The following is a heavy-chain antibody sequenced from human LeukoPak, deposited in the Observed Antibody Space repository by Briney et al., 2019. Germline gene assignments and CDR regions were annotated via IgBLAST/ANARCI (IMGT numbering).Heavy chain of an antibody. CDR3: ARRYCANGVCYRSGFDI. CDR1: GGSISSYY. V-gene: IGHV4-59*08. Sequence: SETLSLTCTVSGGSISSYYWSWIRQPPGKGLEWIGYIYYSGITNYNPSLKSRVTISVDTSNKRFYLKLSSVTAADTAVYYCARRYCANGVCYRSGFDIWGQGTMVTVSS. CDR2: IYYSGIT. D-gene: IGHD2-8*01. J-gene: IGHJ3*02.